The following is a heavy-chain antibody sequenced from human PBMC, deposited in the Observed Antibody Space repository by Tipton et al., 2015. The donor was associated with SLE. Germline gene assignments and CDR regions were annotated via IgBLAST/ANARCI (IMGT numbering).Heavy chain of an antibody. CDR2: VDQRGTT. Sequence: TLSLTCAISGASFGDDFWNWIRQSPGEGLEWIGEVDQRGTTNYLPSLKGRVSISVDTSKNQLSLKLISVTAADTAVYFCARLVGGYARWGQGPLVPVPS. V-gene: IGHV4-34*01. J-gene: IGHJ4*02. CDR3: ARLVGGYAR. D-gene: IGHD5-12*01. CDR1: GASFGDDF.